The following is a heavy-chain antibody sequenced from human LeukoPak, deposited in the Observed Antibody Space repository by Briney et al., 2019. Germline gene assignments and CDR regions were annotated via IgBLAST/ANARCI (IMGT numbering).Heavy chain of an antibody. D-gene: IGHD3-22*01. Sequence: PSETLSLTCTVSGGSISSYYWSWIRQPAGKGLEWIGRIYTSGSTNYNPSLKSRVTMSVDTSKNQFSLKLSSVTAADTAVYYCARDGLYSSGYYRFNGFDYWGQGTLVTVSS. CDR3: ARDGLYSSGYYRFNGFDY. J-gene: IGHJ4*02. CDR2: IYTSGST. CDR1: GGSISSYY. V-gene: IGHV4-4*07.